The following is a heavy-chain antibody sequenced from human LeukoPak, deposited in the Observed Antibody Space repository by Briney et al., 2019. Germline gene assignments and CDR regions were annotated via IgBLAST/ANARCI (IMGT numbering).Heavy chain of an antibody. CDR2: IRYDGNNK. Sequence: PGGSLRLSCAASRFAFSSYGMHWVRQPPGKGLEWVAFIRYDGNNKYYADSVKGRFTISRDNSKNTLYLQMNSLRAEGTAVYYCAKGHDKYCNDGSCYNDIDYLGQGTLVTVSS. D-gene: IGHD2-15*01. CDR1: RFAFSSYG. CDR3: AKGHDKYCNDGSCYNDIDY. V-gene: IGHV3-30*02. J-gene: IGHJ4*02.